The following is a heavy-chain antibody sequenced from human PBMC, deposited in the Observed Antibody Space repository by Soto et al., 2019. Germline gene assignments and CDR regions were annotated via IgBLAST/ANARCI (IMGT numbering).Heavy chain of an antibody. D-gene: IGHD6-19*01. Sequence: EVQLLESGGGLVQPGGSLRLSCAASGFTFSSYAMSWVRQAPGKGLEWVSSIVGSGGNIHYADSVKGRFTISRDNSKNTLYLQMNSLRAEDTAVYYCAKERGICGWYYYYGMDVWGQGTTVTVSS. CDR2: IVGSGGNI. CDR3: AKERGICGWYYYYGMDV. J-gene: IGHJ6*02. CDR1: GFTFSSYA. V-gene: IGHV3-23*01.